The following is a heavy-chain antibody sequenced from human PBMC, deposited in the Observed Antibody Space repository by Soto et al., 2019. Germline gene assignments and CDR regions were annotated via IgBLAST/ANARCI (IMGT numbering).Heavy chain of an antibody. J-gene: IGHJ4*02. D-gene: IGHD6-19*01. CDR3: AKGRYRIGWYDPYFDY. Sequence: EVQLLEAGGGLVQPGGSLRLSCAASGFTFNSSAMSWVRQAPGKWLEWVSTTSGGAGSTYYADSVKGRFTISRDNSKNTLYLQMNSLRADDTAVYYCAKGRYRIGWYDPYFDYWGQGTLVTVSS. V-gene: IGHV3-23*01. CDR1: GFTFNSSA. CDR2: TSGGAGST.